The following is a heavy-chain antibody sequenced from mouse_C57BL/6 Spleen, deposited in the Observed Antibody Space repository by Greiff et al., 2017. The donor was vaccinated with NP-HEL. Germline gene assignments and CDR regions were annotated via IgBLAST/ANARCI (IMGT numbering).Heavy chain of an antibody. J-gene: IGHJ1*03. V-gene: IGHV1-55*01. CDR3: ARSLYGNYWYFDV. CDR1: GYTFTSYW. CDR2: INPGSGST. D-gene: IGHD2-1*01. Sequence: QVQLQQPGAELVKPGASVKMSCKASGYTFTSYWITWVKQRPGQGLEWIGDINPGSGSTTYNEKFKSKATLTVDTSSSTAYMQLSSLTSEDSAVYYCARSLYGNYWYFDVWGTGTTVTVSS.